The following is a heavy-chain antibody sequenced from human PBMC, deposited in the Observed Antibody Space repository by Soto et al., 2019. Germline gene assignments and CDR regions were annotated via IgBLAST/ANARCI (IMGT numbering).Heavy chain of an antibody. V-gene: IGHV5-51*01. D-gene: IGHD4-17*01. CDR2: IHPGDSDT. J-gene: IGHJ6*02. CDR1: GFSFSKYT. Sequence: GASLKISSEGSGFSFSKYTVGWVRQIPGKGLEWMGIIHPGDSDTRYSPSFQGQVTISADKSISTAYLQWSSLKASDTAMYYCTVSYGDSCSYCNGMDVWGQGTTFTVSS. CDR3: TVSYGDSCSYCNGMDV.